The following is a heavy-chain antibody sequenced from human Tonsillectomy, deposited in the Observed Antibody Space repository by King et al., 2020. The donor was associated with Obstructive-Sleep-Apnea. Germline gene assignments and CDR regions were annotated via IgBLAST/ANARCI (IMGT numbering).Heavy chain of an antibody. J-gene: IGHJ4*02. D-gene: IGHD4-11*01. Sequence: QLQESGPGLVKPSETLSLTCTVSGGSISSSSYYWGWIRQPPGKGLEWIGSIYYSGSTYYNPSLKSRVTISVDTSKNQFSLKLSSVTAADTAVYYCARDGDSNSFDYWGQGTLVTVSS. CDR3: ARDGDSNSFDY. CDR2: IYYSGST. CDR1: GGSISSSSYY. V-gene: IGHV4-39*07.